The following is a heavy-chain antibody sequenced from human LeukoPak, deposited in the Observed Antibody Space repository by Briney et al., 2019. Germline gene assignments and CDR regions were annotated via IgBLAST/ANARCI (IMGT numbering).Heavy chain of an antibody. J-gene: IGHJ4*02. D-gene: IGHD3-10*01. CDR3: AKDFEGSRSYHCPFDY. CDR1: GFTFSIHG. V-gene: IGHV3-23*01. CDR2: ISPSGDIT. Sequence: GGTLRLSCAASGFTFSIHGMNWVRQAPGKGLEWVSGISPSGDITYYADSVRGRFTISRDNSKNTLFLQMNSLRAEDTALYFCAKDFEGSRSYHCPFDYWGQETLVTVSS.